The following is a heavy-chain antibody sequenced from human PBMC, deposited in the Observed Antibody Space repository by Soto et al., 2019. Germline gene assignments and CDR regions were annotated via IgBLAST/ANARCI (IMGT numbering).Heavy chain of an antibody. V-gene: IGHV4-38-2*01. CDR1: SFSISSGYY. J-gene: IGHJ6*02. D-gene: IGHD1-26*01. Sequence: CAVSSFSISSGYYWGWIRQPPGKGLEWIGSIYYSGSTYYNPSLKSRVTISVDTSKNQFSLKLSSVTAADTAVYYCARQRGSYYDYYYYGMDVWGQGTTVTVSS. CDR3: ARQRGSYYDYYYYGMDV. CDR2: IYYSGST.